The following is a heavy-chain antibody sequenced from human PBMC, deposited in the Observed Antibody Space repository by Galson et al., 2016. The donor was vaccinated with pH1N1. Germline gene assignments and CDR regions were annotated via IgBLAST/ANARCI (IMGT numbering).Heavy chain of an antibody. CDR3: ARNLYGDYSHHFDY. J-gene: IGHJ4*02. Sequence: KPTQTLTLACTFSGFSLSTSGMCVSWIRQPPGKALEWLALIDWDDNKYYSTSLKTRLTISKDTSKNQVVLTMTNMDPVDTATYYCARNLYGDYSHHFDYWGQGTLVTVSS. V-gene: IGHV2-70*01. CDR2: IDWDDNK. D-gene: IGHD4-17*01. CDR1: GFSLSTSGMC.